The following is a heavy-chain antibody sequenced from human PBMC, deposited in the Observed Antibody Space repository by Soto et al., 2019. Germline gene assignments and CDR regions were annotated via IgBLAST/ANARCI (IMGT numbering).Heavy chain of an antibody. D-gene: IGHD2-15*01. CDR3: ARDGFFARPPDCSGGSCYSF. CDR2: ISSSSSYI. Sequence: EVQLVESGGGLVKPGGSLRLSCAASGFTFSSYSMNWVRQAPGKGLEWASSISSSSSYIYYADSVKGRFTISRDNAKNSLYLQMNSLRAEDTAVYYCARDGFFARPPDCSGGSCYSFWGQGTLVTVSS. CDR1: GFTFSSYS. J-gene: IGHJ4*02. V-gene: IGHV3-21*01.